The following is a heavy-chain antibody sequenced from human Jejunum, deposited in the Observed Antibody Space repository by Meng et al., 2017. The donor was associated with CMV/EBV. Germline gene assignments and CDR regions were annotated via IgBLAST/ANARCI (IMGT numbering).Heavy chain of an antibody. Sequence: TISGGSVTSGNYYWNWIRQPPGEGLEWIGWIYYTGSSSYNPSLKSRATITLDTSKNQFSLKVTSVTAADTAVYYCARSTSGPGDYWGQGTLVTVSS. D-gene: IGHD2-15*01. CDR1: GGSVTSGNYY. J-gene: IGHJ4*02. V-gene: IGHV4-61*01. CDR2: IYYTGSS. CDR3: ARSTSGPGDY.